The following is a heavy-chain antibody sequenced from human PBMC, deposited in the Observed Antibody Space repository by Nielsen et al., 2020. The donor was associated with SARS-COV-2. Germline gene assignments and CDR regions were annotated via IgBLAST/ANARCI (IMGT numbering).Heavy chain of an antibody. J-gene: IGHJ3*01. Sequence: GESLKISCAASGFTFNIYAMAWVRRIPGRGLQWVTGVSSSGGSTYYTDSVKDRFTISRDNSKNTLYLEMHSLRVEDTAVYYCAKDGVVRGDALDLWGQGTMVTVSS. CDR1: GFTFNIYA. CDR2: VSSSGGST. V-gene: IGHV3-23*01. D-gene: IGHD3-10*01. CDR3: AKDGVVRGDALDL.